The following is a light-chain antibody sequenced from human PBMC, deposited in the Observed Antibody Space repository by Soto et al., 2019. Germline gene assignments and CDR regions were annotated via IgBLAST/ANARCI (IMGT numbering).Light chain of an antibody. CDR1: QSVSSNY. CDR3: QQYDNSIT. V-gene: IGKV3-20*01. CDR2: GAS. J-gene: IGKJ5*01. Sequence: EIVLTQSPDTVSLSPGETATLSCRASQSVSSNYLAWYQQKPGQAPRLLIYGASSRATAIPDRFSGSGSGTDFTLTISRLEPEDFAVFYCQQYDNSITFGQGTRLEI.